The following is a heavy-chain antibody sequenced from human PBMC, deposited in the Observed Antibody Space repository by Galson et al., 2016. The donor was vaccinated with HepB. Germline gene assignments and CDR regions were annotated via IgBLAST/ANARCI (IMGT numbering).Heavy chain of an antibody. CDR2: IYYSGTT. J-gene: IGHJ5*02. V-gene: IGHV4-31*03. D-gene: IGHD2-15*01. CDR1: GDSISSAAYD. Sequence: LTCTVSGDSISSAAYDWSWIRQYPGKGLEWIGHIYYSGTTYYNPSLRSRVTISVDTSKNQFSLKLSSVTAADTALYYCARETVPGGHPLIDPWGQGTLVTVSS. CDR3: ARETVPGGHPLIDP.